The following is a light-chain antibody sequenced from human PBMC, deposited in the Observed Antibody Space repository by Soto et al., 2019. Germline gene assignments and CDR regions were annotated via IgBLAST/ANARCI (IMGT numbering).Light chain of an antibody. CDR1: QGINSW. J-gene: IGKJ5*01. CDR3: EQVSSFPIT. CDR2: DAS. Sequence: DIQMTQSPYSVSASVGDRVTITCRASQGINSWLAWYQQKPGEAPKLLIYDASNLQSGVPSRFSGSGSGTDFTLAISSLRPEDFATYYCEQVSSFPITFGQGTRLAIK. V-gene: IGKV1-12*01.